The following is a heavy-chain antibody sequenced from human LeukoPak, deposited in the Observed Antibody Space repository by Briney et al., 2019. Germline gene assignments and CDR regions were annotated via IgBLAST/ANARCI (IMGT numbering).Heavy chain of an antibody. CDR2: INPNSGGT. V-gene: IGHV1-2*02. CDR1: GYTFTGYY. CDR3: ARGRYKWELPKSNWFDP. D-gene: IGHD1-26*01. J-gene: IGHJ5*02. Sequence: GASVKVSCKASGYTFTGYYMHWVRQAPGQGLEWMGWINPNSGGTNYAQKFQGGVTMTRDTSISTAYMELSRLRSDDTAVYYCARGRYKWELPKSNWFDPWGQGTLVTVSS.